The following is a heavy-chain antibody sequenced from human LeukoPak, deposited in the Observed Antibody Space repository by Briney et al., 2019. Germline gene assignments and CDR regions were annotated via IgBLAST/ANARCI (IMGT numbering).Heavy chain of an antibody. Sequence: SETLSLTCSVSGYSITRGYYWGWIRQPPGKGLEWIGTIYHNGSTSYNPSLKSRVTISVDTSKNQFSLKLSSVTAADTAVYYCARHRPYYYDSSGYSNFDYWGQGTLVTVSS. J-gene: IGHJ4*02. D-gene: IGHD3-22*01. CDR3: ARHRPYYYDSSGYSNFDY. CDR2: IYHNGST. V-gene: IGHV4-38-2*02. CDR1: GYSITRGYY.